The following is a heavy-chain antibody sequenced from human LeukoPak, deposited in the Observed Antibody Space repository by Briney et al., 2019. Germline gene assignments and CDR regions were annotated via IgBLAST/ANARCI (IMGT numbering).Heavy chain of an antibody. CDR2: IKQDGSEK. CDR3: ARDPLRIASDY. D-gene: IGHD6-13*01. V-gene: IGHV3-7*01. Sequence: GGSLRLSCAASGFTFSSYWMSWVRQAPGKGLEWVANIKQDGSEKYYVDSVKRRFTISRGNAKNSLYLQMNSLRAEDTAVYYCARDPLRIASDYWGQGTLVTVSS. CDR1: GFTFSSYW. J-gene: IGHJ4*02.